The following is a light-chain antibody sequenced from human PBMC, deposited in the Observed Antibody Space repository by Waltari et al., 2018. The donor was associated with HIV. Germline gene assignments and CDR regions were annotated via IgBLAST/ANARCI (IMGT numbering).Light chain of an antibody. CDR2: EGS. CDR3: CSYTGSSTRRPYV. Sequence: QSALTQPASLSGSPGQSITISCTGTSSDVGSYNLFSWYQQHPGKATKVMIYEGSKRPSGVSNRFSGSKSGNTASLTISGLQAEDEADYYCCSYTGSSTRRPYVFGTGTEVTVL. J-gene: IGLJ1*01. V-gene: IGLV2-23*01. CDR1: SSDVGSYNL.